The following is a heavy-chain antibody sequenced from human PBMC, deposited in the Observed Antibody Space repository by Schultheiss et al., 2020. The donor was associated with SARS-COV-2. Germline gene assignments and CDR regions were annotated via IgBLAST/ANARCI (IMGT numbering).Heavy chain of an antibody. J-gene: IGHJ5*02. Sequence: ASVKVSCKASGYTFTSYYMHWVRQAPGQGLEWMGWINPNSGGTNYAQKFQGRVTMTRDTSISTAYMELSRLRSDDTAVYYCARENLITMIVEFHGRTVWFDPWGQGTLVTVSS. CDR1: GYTFTSYY. D-gene: IGHD3-22*01. CDR2: INPNSGGT. V-gene: IGHV1-2*02. CDR3: ARENLITMIVEFHGRTVWFDP.